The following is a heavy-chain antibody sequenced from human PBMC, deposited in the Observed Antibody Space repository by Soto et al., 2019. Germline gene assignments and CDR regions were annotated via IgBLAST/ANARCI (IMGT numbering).Heavy chain of an antibody. CDR3: ATVGCGSPCFSGGSES. Sequence: GWSLRLSCSGSGFVFSDYYMRWIRHIPGKGREWVSFISRTSRHRKYAEFVKGRFTISRDNEKNSLILEMSDLRAEDSATDHCATVGCGSPCFSGGSESWGQ. CDR2: ISRTSRHR. CDR1: GFVFSDYY. D-gene: IGHD2-15*01. J-gene: IGHJ1*01. V-gene: IGHV3-11*06.